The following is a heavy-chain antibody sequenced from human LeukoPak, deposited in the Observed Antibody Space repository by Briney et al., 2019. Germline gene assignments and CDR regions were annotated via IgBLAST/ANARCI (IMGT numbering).Heavy chain of an antibody. CDR2: IYTSGST. CDR3: AREGAGYCSGGSCYSVRSDP. J-gene: IGHJ5*02. V-gene: IGHV4-4*07. CDR1: GGSISSYY. Sequence: PSETLSLTCTVSGGSISSYYWSWIRQPAGKGLEWIGRIYTSGSTNYNPSLKSRVTMSVDTSKNQFSLKLSSVTAADTAVYYCAREGAGYCSGGSCYSVRSDPWGQGTLVTVSS. D-gene: IGHD2-15*01.